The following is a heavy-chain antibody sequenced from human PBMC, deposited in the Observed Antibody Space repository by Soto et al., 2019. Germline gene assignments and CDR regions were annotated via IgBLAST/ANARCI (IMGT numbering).Heavy chain of an antibody. Sequence: GGSLRLSCAASGFTFSSYAMSWVRQAPGKGLEWVSAISSSGGTIYYADSVEGRFTISRDNAKNSLYLQMNSLRVEDTAVYYCATRYGSGKYYYYGMDVWGQGTTVTVSS. J-gene: IGHJ6*02. D-gene: IGHD3-10*01. CDR3: ATRYGSGKYYYYGMDV. V-gene: IGHV3-23*01. CDR1: GFTFSSYA. CDR2: ISSSGGTI.